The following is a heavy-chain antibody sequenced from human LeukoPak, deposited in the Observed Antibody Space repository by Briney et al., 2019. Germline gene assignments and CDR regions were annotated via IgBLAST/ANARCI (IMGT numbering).Heavy chain of an antibody. CDR2: ISSSSSSYI. D-gene: IGHD6-19*01. J-gene: IGHJ4*02. Sequence: GGSLSLSCAASGFTFSSYSMNWVRQAPGKGLEWVSSISSSSSSYIYYADSVKGRFTISRDNAKTSLYLQMNSLRAEDTAVYYCARCIAVAGPDYWGQGTLVTVSS. CDR1: GFTFSSYS. V-gene: IGHV3-21*01. CDR3: ARCIAVAGPDY.